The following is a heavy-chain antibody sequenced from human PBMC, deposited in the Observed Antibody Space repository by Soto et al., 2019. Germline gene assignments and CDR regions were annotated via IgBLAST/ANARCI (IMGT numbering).Heavy chain of an antibody. CDR2: IYYSGST. CDR1: PGSISSGGYY. CDR3: ARDAPRNYYNYCMDV. V-gene: IGHV4-31*03. Sequence: PSETLSLTCTLSPGSISSGGYYWSWIRQHPGMGLDWIGSIYYSGSTYYNPSLKSRVTISVDTSKNQFSLKLSSVTAADTTVYYCARDAPRNYYNYCMDVWGQGTTVTVSS. J-gene: IGHJ6*02.